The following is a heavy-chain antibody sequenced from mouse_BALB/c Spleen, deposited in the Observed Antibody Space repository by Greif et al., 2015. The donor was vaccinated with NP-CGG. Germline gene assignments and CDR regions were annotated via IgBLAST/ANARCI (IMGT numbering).Heavy chain of an antibody. J-gene: IGHJ3*01. CDR1: GYTFTNYW. V-gene: IGHV1-63*02. CDR2: IYPGGGYT. D-gene: IGHD2-14*01. Sequence: VQLQQSGAELVRPGTSVKISCKASGYTFTNYWLGWVKQRPGHGLEWIGDIYPGGGYTNYNEKFKGKATLTADTSSSTAYTQLSSLTSEDSAVYFCAISDYRYDGRAWFAYWGQGTLFTVSA. CDR3: AISDYRYDGRAWFAY.